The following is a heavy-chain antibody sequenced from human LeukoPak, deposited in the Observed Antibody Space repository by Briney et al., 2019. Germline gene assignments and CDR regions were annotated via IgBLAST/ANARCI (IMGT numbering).Heavy chain of an antibody. CDR3: AKXRLVRGVIMTPFYFDY. CDR1: GFTFSSYA. D-gene: IGHD3-10*01. J-gene: IGHJ4*02. CDR2: VTGSGDST. Sequence: AGGSLRLSCAASGFTFSSYAMSWVRQAPGKGLEWVSAVTGSGDSTYYADSVKGRFTVSRDNSKNTLYLRMNSLRAEDTAVYYCAKXRLVRGVIMTPFYFDYWGQGTLVTLSP. V-gene: IGHV3-23*01.